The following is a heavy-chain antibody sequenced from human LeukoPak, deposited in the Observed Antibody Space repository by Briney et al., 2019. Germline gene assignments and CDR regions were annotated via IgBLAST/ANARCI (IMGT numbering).Heavy chain of an antibody. CDR3: VKDTAASSH. CDR2: IRTDITT. CDR1: GFTFSSYG. Sequence: GGSLRLSCAASGFTFSSYGMSWVRRAPGKGLEWVSSIRTDITTYYADSVRGRFTVSRDNSKNTVYLQMNSLRAEDTATYYCVKDTAASSHWGQGTLVTVSS. D-gene: IGHD6-13*01. V-gene: IGHV3-23*01. J-gene: IGHJ4*02.